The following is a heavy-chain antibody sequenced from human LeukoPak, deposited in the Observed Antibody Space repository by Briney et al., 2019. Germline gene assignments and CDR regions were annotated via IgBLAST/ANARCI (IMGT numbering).Heavy chain of an antibody. CDR2: ISAYNGNT. D-gene: IGHD3-3*01. J-gene: IGHJ4*02. CDR3: ARARSLLRFLEWPDY. CDR1: GYTFTSYG. V-gene: IGHV1-18*01. Sequence: ASVKVSCKASGYTFTSYGISWVRQAPGQGLEWMGWISAYNGNTNYAQKLQGRVTMTTATSTSTAYMELRSLRSDDTAVYYCARARSLLRFLEWPDYWGQGTLVTVSS.